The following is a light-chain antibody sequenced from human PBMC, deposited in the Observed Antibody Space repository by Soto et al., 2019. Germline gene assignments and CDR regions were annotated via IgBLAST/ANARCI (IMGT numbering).Light chain of an antibody. CDR3: QQLNSYPRVT. J-gene: IGKJ3*01. CDR1: QDINNY. V-gene: IGKV1-27*01. CDR2: AAS. Sequence: DIQMTHSRSPLSASVGDRVTLSCRASQDINNYLAWYQQKPGKVPKLMIYAASTLQSGVSSRFSGSGSGTDFTLTISSLQPEDVANYYCQQLNSYPRVTFGPGTKVDIK.